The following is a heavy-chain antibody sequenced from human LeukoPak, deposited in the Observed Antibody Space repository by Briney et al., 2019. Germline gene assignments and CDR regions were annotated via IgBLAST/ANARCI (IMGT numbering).Heavy chain of an antibody. J-gene: IGHJ3*02. CDR1: GGSFSGYY. CDR3: ARVVPLNAFDI. CDR2: INHSGST. V-gene: IGHV4-34*01. Sequence: SETLSLTCAVYGGSFSGYYWSWIRQPPGKGLEWIGEINHSGSTNYKPSLKSRVTISVDTSKNQFSLKLSSVTAADTAVYYCARVVPLNAFDIWGQGAMVTVSS.